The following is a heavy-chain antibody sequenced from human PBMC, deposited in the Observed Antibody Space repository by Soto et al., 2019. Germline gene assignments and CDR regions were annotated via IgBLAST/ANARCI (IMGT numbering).Heavy chain of an antibody. CDR3: AKEAVASEQVPIPGDS. D-gene: IGHD2-15*01. CDR2: ISGSGSMK. V-gene: IGHV3-23*01. J-gene: IGHJ4*02. Sequence: GGSLRLSCTASGLTFRNYAMTWVRQAPGRGLEWVSGISGSGSMKYYADSVKGRFTISRDNSRNMLFLQMDSLRDEDTAMYHCAKEAVASEQVPIPGDSWGQGTLVTVSS. CDR1: GLTFRNYA.